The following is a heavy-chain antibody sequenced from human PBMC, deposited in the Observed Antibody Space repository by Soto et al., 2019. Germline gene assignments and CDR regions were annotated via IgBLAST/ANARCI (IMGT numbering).Heavy chain of an antibody. V-gene: IGHV4-59*01. CDR1: GGSISRYY. CDR2: IYYSGST. J-gene: IGHJ5*02. D-gene: IGHD3-10*01. CDR3: ARDPGSGSYYGWFDP. Sequence: QVQLQESGPGLVKPSETLSLTCTVSGGSISRYYWNWIRQPPGKGLEWIGYIYYSGSTNYNPSLKSRVTISVDTSKNQFPLKLRSVTATDTAVYYCARDPGSGSYYGWFDPWGQGTLVTVSS.